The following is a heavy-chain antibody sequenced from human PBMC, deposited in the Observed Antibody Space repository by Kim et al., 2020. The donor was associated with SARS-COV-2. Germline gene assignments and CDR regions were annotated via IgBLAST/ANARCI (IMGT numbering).Heavy chain of an antibody. Sequence: SETLSLTCTVSGGSVSSGSYYWSWIRQPPGKGLEWIGYIYYSGSTNYNPSLKSRVTISVDTSKNQFSLKLSSVTAADTAVYYCARGRMVRGVMSWFDPWGQGTLVTVST. CDR2: IYYSGST. CDR3: ARGRMVRGVMSWFDP. V-gene: IGHV4-61*01. D-gene: IGHD3-10*01. CDR1: GGSVSSGSYY. J-gene: IGHJ5*02.